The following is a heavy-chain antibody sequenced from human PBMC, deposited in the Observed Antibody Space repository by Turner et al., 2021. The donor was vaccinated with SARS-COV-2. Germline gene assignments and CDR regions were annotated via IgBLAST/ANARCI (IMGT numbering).Heavy chain of an antibody. CDR1: GFTFDDYA. Sequence: EVQLVETGGGLIQPGGSLRLSCAASGFTFDDYAMHWVRQAPGKGLEWVSGISRNIGSIGYADSVKGRFTISRDNAKNSLYLQMNSLRAEDTALYYCAKAYNDFWSGYYTYGMDVWGQGTTVTVSS. CDR2: ISRNIGSI. V-gene: IGHV3-9*01. D-gene: IGHD3-3*01. CDR3: AKAYNDFWSGYYTYGMDV. J-gene: IGHJ6*02.